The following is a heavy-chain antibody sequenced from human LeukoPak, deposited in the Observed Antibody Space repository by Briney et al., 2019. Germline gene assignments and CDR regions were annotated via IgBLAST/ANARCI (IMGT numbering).Heavy chain of an antibody. J-gene: IGHJ6*03. CDR1: GGSFSGYY. D-gene: IGHD5-12*01. CDR3: ARAPHVYVDIVATIYSDYYYYMDV. V-gene: IGHV4-34*01. CDR2: INHSGST. Sequence: PSETLSLTCAVYGGSFSGYYWSWIRQPPGKGLEWIGEINHSGSTNYNPSLKSRVTISVDTSKNQSSLKLSSVTAADTAVYYCARAPHVYVDIVATIYSDYYYYMDVWGKGTTVTVSS.